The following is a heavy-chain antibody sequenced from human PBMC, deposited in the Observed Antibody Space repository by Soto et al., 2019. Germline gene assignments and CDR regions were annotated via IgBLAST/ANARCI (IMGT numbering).Heavy chain of an antibody. D-gene: IGHD2-2*01. CDR1: GGTFSSYA. V-gene: IGHV1-69*01. J-gene: IGHJ6*02. CDR3: ARSQGSSTSLEIYYYYYYGMDV. CDR2: IIPISETT. Sequence: QVRLVQSGAEVKKPGSSVKVSCKASGGTFSSYAISWVRQAPGQGLEWMGGIIPISETTNYAQKFQGRVTITADESKSPAYMELSSMRSEDTAVYYCARSQGSSTSLEIYYYYYYGMDVWGQGTTVTVSS.